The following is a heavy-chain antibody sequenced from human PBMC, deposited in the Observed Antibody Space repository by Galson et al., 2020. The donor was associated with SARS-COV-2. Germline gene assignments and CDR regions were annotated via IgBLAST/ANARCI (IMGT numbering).Heavy chain of an antibody. V-gene: IGHV1-69*13. CDR1: GGTFSSYA. D-gene: IGHD3-16*01. CDR2: IIPIFGTA. J-gene: IGHJ3*02. Sequence: SVTVSCKASGGTFSSYAISWVRQAPGQGLEWMGRIIPIFGTANYAQKFQGRVTITADESTSTAYMELSSLRSEDTAVYYCASQIGGAFDIWGQGTMVTVSS. CDR3: ASQIGGAFDI.